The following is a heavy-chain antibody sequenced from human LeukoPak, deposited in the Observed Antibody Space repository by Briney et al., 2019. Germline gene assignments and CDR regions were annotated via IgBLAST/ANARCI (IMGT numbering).Heavy chain of an antibody. CDR1: GFTFSSYT. CDR2: ISFDGSNK. V-gene: IGHV3-30-3*02. J-gene: IGHJ4*02. CDR3: AKIQVSVDY. Sequence: PGGSLRLSCAASGFTFSSYTIHWVRQPPGKGLEWVAVISFDGSNKYYADSVKGRFTISRDNSKNTLYLQMNSLRAEDTAVYYCAKIQVSVDYWGQGTLVTVSS. D-gene: IGHD3-10*01.